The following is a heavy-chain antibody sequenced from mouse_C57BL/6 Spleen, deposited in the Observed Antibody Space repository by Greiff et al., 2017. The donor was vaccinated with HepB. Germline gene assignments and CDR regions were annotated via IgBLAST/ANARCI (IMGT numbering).Heavy chain of an antibody. Sequence: EVNLVESGEGLVKPGGSLKLSCAASGFTFSSYAMSWVRQTPEKRLEWVAYISSGGDYIYYADTVKGRFTISRDNARNTLYLQMSSLKSEDTAMYYCTREDYGKNYFDYWGQGTTLTVSS. CDR1: GFTFSSYA. D-gene: IGHD1-1*01. J-gene: IGHJ2*01. V-gene: IGHV5-9-1*02. CDR2: ISSGGDYI. CDR3: TREDYGKNYFDY.